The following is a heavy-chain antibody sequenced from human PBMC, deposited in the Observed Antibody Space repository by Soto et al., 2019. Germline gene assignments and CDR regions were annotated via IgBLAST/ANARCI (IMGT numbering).Heavy chain of an antibody. CDR1: GDSRCSEN. CDR2: ISGSGGST. D-gene: IGHD3-3*01. CDR3: FFFLLYGMHPDQLYF. J-gene: IGHJ1*01. V-gene: IGHV3-23*01. Sequence: QSGRYVRLGCAAYGDSRCSENMCWFLQAPGKGLEWVSAISGSGGSTYYADSVKGRFTISRDNSKNTLYLQMNSLRAEDTAVYYCFFFLLYGMHPDQLYF.